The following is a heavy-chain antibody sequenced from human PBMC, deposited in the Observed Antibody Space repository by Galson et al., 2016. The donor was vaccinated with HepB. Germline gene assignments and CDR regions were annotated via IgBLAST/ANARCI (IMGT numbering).Heavy chain of an antibody. V-gene: IGHV1-24*01. CDR1: RYTLPELA. CDR2: FNPEDGER. CDR3: ATDLAQITRAGKYYYGLDV. J-gene: IGHJ6*04. D-gene: IGHD1-14*01. Sequence: SCKVSRYTLPELAIHWVRQAPGKGLEWMGGFNPEDGERISAQRFQGRLTMTEDSSTDTAFMDLSGLGSDDTAVYFCATDLAQITRAGKYYYGLDVWGKGTAVTVSP.